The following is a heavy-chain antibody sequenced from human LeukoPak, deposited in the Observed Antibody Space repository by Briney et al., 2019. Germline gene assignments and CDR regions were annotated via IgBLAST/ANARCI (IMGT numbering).Heavy chain of an antibody. CDR1: GGSISPYY. J-gene: IGHJ4*02. CDR3: AREGSITGRPYYFDY. CDR2: IHYSGTT. V-gene: IGHV4-59*01. D-gene: IGHD6-6*01. Sequence: SETLSLTCTVSGGSISPYYWSWIRQPPGKGLEWIGYIHYSGTTNSNPSLTSRVTMSVDTSKNQFSLRLTSVTAAVTAVYYCAREGSITGRPYYFDYWGQGSLVTVSS.